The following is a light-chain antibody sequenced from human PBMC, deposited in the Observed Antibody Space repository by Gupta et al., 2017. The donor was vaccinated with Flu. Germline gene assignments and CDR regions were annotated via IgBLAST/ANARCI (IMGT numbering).Light chain of an antibody. Sequence: TLGRPASIPCSCSHSLVHSDGNTYLHWFQQRPGQSPMRLIYKGSNRDSGVPDSFSGSGSGTDFTLKISRVEADDVGVYYCRQGKSWPYAFGQGTKMEI. V-gene: IGKV2-30*02. J-gene: IGKJ2*01. CDR3: RQGKSWPYA. CDR2: KGS. CDR1: HSLVHSDGNTY.